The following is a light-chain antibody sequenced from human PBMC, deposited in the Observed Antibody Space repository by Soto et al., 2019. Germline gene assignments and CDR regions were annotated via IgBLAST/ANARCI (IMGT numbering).Light chain of an antibody. CDR1: TSDIGAYNY. CDR2: EVT. V-gene: IGLV2-8*01. J-gene: IGLJ1*01. Sequence: QSALTQPPSASGSPGQSVTISCTGTTSDIGAYNYVSWYQQRPGKAPKLIIYEVTRRPSGVPDRIFGSKSYTTASLTVSGLQAEDEADYYCFSHRSGDSHVFGTGTKVTVL. CDR3: FSHRSGDSHV.